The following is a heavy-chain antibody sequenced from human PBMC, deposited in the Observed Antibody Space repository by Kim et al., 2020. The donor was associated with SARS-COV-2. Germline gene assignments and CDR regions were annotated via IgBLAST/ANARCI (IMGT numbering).Heavy chain of an antibody. Sequence: SETLSLTCAVYGGSFSGYYWSWIRQPPGKGLEWIGEINHSGSTNYNPSLKSRVTISVDTSKNQFSLKLSSVTAADTAVYYCASPGAGPKQYYYYGMDVWGQGTTVTVSS. J-gene: IGHJ6*02. V-gene: IGHV4-34*01. CDR1: GGSFSGYY. CDR3: ASPGAGPKQYYYYGMDV. CDR2: INHSGST. D-gene: IGHD1-26*01.